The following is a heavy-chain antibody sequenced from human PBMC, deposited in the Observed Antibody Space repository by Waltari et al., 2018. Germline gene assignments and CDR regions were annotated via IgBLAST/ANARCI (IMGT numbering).Heavy chain of an antibody. CDR2: ISSNGGSI. D-gene: IGHD3-22*01. Sequence: EVQLVESGGGLVQPGGSLRLSCSASGFTFPCYAMPLVRQAPGKGLEYVSTISSNGGSIYYADSVKDRFTISRDNSKNTLYLQMSSLRAEDTAVYYCVKDNYYDGSGYYPTPGYWGQGTLVTVSS. V-gene: IGHV3-64D*06. CDR1: GFTFPCYA. J-gene: IGHJ4*02. CDR3: VKDNYYDGSGYYPTPGY.